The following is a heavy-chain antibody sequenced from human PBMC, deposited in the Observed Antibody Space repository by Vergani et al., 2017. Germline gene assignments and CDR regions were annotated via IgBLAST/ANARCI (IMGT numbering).Heavy chain of an antibody. CDR2: IYHSGST. D-gene: IGHD3-22*01. J-gene: IGHJ3*02. CDR1: GGSISSGNW. Sequence: QVQLQESGPGLVKPLGTLSLTCAVSGGSISSGNWWSGFRQPPGKGLEWFGEIYHSGSTHYNPSLKSRVTISVDKSKNQFSLKLSSVTAGDTAVYYCARDYYYDSENDAFDIWGQGTMVTVSS. V-gene: IGHV4-4*03. CDR3: ARDYYYDSENDAFDI.